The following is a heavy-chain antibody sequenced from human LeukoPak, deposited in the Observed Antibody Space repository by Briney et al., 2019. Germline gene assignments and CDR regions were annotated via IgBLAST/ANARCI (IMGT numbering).Heavy chain of an antibody. CDR1: GFTFDDYA. V-gene: IGHV3-9*01. J-gene: IGHJ4*02. CDR3: AKDRSGSYYVGFDY. Sequence: GGSLRLSCAASGFTFDDYAMHWVRQAPGKGLEWVSGISWNSGSISYADSVKGRFTISRDNAKNSLYLQMNSLRAEDTALYYCAKDRSGSYYVGFDYWGQGTLVTVSS. CDR2: ISWNSGSI. D-gene: IGHD1-26*01.